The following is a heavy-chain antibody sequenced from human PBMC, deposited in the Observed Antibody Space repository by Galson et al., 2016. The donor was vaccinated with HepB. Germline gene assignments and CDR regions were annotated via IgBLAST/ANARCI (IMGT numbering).Heavy chain of an antibody. D-gene: IGHD1-7*01. V-gene: IGHV4-4*02. CDR3: ARTEFGVVELTSSIVGY. J-gene: IGHJ4*02. CDR2: IYHTGTT. Sequence: TLSLTCAVSGGSISNNNWWSWVRQPPGKGLEWIGEIYHTGTTNYNPSLQSRVTISVDKSKNQFSLKLVSVTAADTAVYYCARTEFGVVELTSSIVGYWGQGTLVTVTS. CDR1: GGSISNNNW.